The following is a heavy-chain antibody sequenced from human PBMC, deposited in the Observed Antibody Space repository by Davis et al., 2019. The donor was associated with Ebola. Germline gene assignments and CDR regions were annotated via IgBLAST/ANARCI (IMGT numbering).Heavy chain of an antibody. J-gene: IGHJ5*02. Sequence: SETLSLTCAVSGGSFSGYYWSWIRQPPGKGLEWIGEINHSGSTNYNPSLKSRVTISLDTSKNQFSLKVRSVTAADTAVYYCARHKGLDPWGQGTLVTVSS. CDR2: INHSGST. CDR3: ARHKGLDP. CDR1: GGSFSGYY. V-gene: IGHV4-34*01.